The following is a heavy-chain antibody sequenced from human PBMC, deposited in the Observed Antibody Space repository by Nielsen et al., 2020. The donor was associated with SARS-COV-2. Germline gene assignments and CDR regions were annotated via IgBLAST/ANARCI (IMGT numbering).Heavy chain of an antibody. D-gene: IGHD2-15*01. CDR3: ARDQLSLNDGFDY. Sequence: SETLSLTCAVYGGSFSGYYWSWIRQPPGKGLEWIGEINHSGSTNYNPSLKSRVTISVDTSKNQFSLKLSSVTAADTAVYYCARDQLSLNDGFDYWGQGTLVTVSS. CDR2: INHSGST. J-gene: IGHJ4*02. V-gene: IGHV4-34*09. CDR1: GGSFSGYY.